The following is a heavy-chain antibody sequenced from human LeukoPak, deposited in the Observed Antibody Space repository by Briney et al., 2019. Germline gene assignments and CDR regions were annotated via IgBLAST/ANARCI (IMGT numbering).Heavy chain of an antibody. J-gene: IGHJ3*01. CDR1: VGSITNYY. Sequence: SETLSLTCTVSVGSITNYYWSWIRQPPGKGLEWIGYIYNSGTTKYNPSLKSRVTISVDRSKNQFSLRLSSVTAADTAVYYCARFDSLWAFDVWGQGTMVTVSS. CDR3: ARFDSLWAFDV. CDR2: IYNSGTT. V-gene: IGHV4-59*08. D-gene: IGHD3-22*01.